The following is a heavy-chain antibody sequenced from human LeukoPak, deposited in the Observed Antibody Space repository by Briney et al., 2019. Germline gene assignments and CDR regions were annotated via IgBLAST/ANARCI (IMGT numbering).Heavy chain of an antibody. CDR1: GYTFTGYY. V-gene: IGHV1-2*06. Sequence: ASVKVSCKASGYTFTGYYMHWVRQAPGQGLEWMGRINPNSGGTNYAQKFQGRVTMTRDTSISTAYMELSRLRSDDTAVYYCARSVLPSPIWQYYYGSGSYYRSSWFDPWGQGTLVTVSS. D-gene: IGHD3-10*01. CDR3: ARSVLPSPIWQYYYGSGSYYRSSWFDP. CDR2: INPNSGGT. J-gene: IGHJ5*02.